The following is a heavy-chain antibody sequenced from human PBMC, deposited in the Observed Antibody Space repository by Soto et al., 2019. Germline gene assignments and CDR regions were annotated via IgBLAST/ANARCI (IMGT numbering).Heavy chain of an antibody. V-gene: IGHV4-4*07. CDR3: AGIGEDVYYGMDV. CDR2: IYSRGDT. J-gene: IGHJ6*02. CDR1: GGSMRSYY. Sequence: SETLSHTCIVSGGSMRSYYWNWLRQPAGKGLEWIGRIYSRGDTNYNPSVKSRVTMSVDTSKNEFSLRLNSVTAADTAVYYCAGIGEDVYYGMDVWGQGTTVTVSS. D-gene: IGHD2-21*01.